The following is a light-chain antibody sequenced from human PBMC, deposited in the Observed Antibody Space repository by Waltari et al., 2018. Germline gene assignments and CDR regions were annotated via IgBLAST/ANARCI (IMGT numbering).Light chain of an antibody. Sequence: DIQMTQSPSTLSASVGDRVIITCRASQSIRNWLAWYQQKPGKAPKLLIHRASVLETGVPSRFSGSGSETEFNLTIGGLQPDDFASYFCQRYETSPRTFGPGTKVGVK. V-gene: IGKV1-5*03. J-gene: IGKJ1*01. CDR3: QRYETSPRT. CDR1: QSIRNW. CDR2: RAS.